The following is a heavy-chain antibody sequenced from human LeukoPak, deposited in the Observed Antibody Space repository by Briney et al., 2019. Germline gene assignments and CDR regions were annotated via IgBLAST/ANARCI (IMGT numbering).Heavy chain of an antibody. V-gene: IGHV4-59*01. CDR3: ARDQGEYYYDSSGYYLYYYYYGMDV. D-gene: IGHD3-22*01. Sequence: PSETLSLTCTVSGGSISSYYWGWIRQPPGKGLEWIGYIYYSGSTNYNPSLKSRVTISVDTSKNQFSLELSSVTAADTAVYYCARDQGEYYYDSSGYYLYYYYYGMDVWGQGTTVTVSS. J-gene: IGHJ6*02. CDR2: IYYSGST. CDR1: GGSISSYY.